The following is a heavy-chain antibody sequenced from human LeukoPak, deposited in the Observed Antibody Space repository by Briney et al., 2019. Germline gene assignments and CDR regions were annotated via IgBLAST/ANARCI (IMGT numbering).Heavy chain of an antibody. D-gene: IGHD5-18*01. CDR2: IWYDGGNK. V-gene: IGHV3-33*01. Sequence: PGGSLRLSCAASGFTFSSYGMHWVRQAPGKGLEWVALIWYDGGNKYYADSVKGRFTISRDNSKNTLYLQMNSLRAEDTAVYYCARGRSTAMATSFQHWGQGTLVTVSS. CDR1: GFTFSSYG. J-gene: IGHJ1*01. CDR3: ARGRSTAMATSFQH.